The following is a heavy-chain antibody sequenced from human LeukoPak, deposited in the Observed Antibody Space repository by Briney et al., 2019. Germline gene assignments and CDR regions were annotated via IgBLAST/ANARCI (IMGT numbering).Heavy chain of an antibody. V-gene: IGHV4-34*01. D-gene: IGHD2-2*01. J-gene: IGHJ5*02. CDR1: GGSFSYYY. CDR2: INHSGST. Sequence: PSETLSLTCAVYGGSFSYYYWSWIRQPPGKGLEWIGEINHSGSTNYNPSLKSRVTISVDTSKNQFSLKLSSVTAADTAVYYCARVLPRYCSSTSCYQGDMSPWFDPWGQGTLVTVSS. CDR3: ARVLPRYCSSTSCYQGDMSPWFDP.